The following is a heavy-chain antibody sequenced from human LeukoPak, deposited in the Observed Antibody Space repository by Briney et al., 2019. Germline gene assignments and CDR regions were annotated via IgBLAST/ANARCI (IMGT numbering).Heavy chain of an antibody. J-gene: IGHJ4*02. CDR1: GFTFSSYW. Sequence: PGGSLRLSCAASGFTFSSYWMSWVRQAPGKGLEWVAVIWYDGSNKYYADSVKGRFTISRDNSKNTLDLQMDSLRAEDTAVYYCARDRMALFDCWGQGTLVTVSS. CDR3: ARDRMALFDC. V-gene: IGHV3-33*08. CDR2: IWYDGSNK. D-gene: IGHD5-24*01.